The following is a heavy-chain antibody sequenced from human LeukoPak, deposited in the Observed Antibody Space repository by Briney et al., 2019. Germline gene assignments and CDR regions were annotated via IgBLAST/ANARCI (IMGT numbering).Heavy chain of an antibody. D-gene: IGHD2/OR15-2a*01. CDR3: ARRYYHSTEFDP. J-gene: IGHJ5*02. V-gene: IGHV5-51*01. CDR1: GYGFSNYW. CDR2: IYPADSST. Sequence: GESLKISCKASGYGFSNYWIGWVRQLPGKGLEWVGFIYPADSSTRYSPSFQGRVTISADKSIGTAYLQWSSLKASDTAMYYCARRYYHSTEFDPWGQGTLVTVSS.